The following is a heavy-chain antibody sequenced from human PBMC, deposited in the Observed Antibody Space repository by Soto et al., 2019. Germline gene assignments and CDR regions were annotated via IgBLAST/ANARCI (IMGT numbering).Heavy chain of an antibody. D-gene: IGHD4-17*01. Sequence: PGESLKISCKGSGYSFTSYWIGWVRQMPGKGLEWMGIIYPGDSDTRYSPSFQGQVTISADKSISTAYLQWSSLKASDTAMYYCAILMTTVTTLYYYYGMDVWGKGTTVTVSS. CDR1: GYSFTSYW. V-gene: IGHV5-51*01. CDR3: AILMTTVTTLYYYYGMDV. CDR2: IYPGDSDT. J-gene: IGHJ6*04.